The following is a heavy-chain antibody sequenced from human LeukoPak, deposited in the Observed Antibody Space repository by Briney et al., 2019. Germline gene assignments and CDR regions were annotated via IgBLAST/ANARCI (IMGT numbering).Heavy chain of an antibody. CDR1: GFTFSSYW. CDR3: ARGTAAGGYY. CDR2: ISSSSSTI. J-gene: IGHJ4*02. D-gene: IGHD6-13*01. Sequence: PGGSLRLSCAASGFTFSSYWMSWVRQAPGKGLEWVSYISSSSSTIYYADSVKGRFTISRDNAKNSLYLQMNSLRAEDTAVYYCARGTAAGGYYWGQGTLVTVSS. V-gene: IGHV3-48*01.